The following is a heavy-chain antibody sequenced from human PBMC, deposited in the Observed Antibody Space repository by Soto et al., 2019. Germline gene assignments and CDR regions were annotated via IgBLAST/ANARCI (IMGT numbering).Heavy chain of an antibody. V-gene: IGHV3-23*01. CDR1: GFTFSSYA. CDR2: ISGSGGST. J-gene: IGHJ5*02. Sequence: GGSLRLSCAASGFTFSSYAMSWVRQAPGKGLEWVSAISGSGGSTYYADSVKGRFTISRDNSKNTLYLQMNSLRAEDTAVYYCAKDYCGGDCYSLNWFDPWGQGTLVTVSS. D-gene: IGHD2-21*02. CDR3: AKDYCGGDCYSLNWFDP.